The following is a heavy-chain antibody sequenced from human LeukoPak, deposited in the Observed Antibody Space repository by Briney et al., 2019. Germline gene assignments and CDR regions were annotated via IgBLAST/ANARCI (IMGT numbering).Heavy chain of an antibody. D-gene: IGHD5-24*01. V-gene: IGHV4-4*07. Sequence: PSETLSLTCTVSGGSISSYYWSWIRQPAGKGLEWIGRIYTSGSTNYNPSLKSRVTMSVDTSKNQFSLKLSSVTAADTAVYYCARTPDVTRWLQPFDYWGQGILVTVSS. CDR2: IYTSGST. CDR1: GGSISSYY. J-gene: IGHJ4*02. CDR3: ARTPDVTRWLQPFDY.